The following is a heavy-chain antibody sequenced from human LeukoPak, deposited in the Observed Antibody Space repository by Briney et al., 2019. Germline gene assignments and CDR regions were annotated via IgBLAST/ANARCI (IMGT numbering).Heavy chain of an antibody. CDR3: ARAISVGATEYFQH. J-gene: IGHJ1*01. CDR2: IRSKAYGGTT. V-gene: IGHV3-49*04. CDR1: GFTFGDYA. Sequence: GGSLRLSCTASGFTFGDYAMSWVRQAPGKGLEWVGFIRSKAYGGTTEYAASVKGRFTISRDNAKNSLYLQMNSLRAEDTAVYYCARAISVGATEYFQHWGQGTLVTVSS. D-gene: IGHD1-26*01.